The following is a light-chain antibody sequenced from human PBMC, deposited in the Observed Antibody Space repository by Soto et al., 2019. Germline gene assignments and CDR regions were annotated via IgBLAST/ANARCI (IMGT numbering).Light chain of an antibody. CDR3: QQYGSSLFP. J-gene: IGKJ3*01. CDR2: GAS. Sequence: EIVLTQSPGTLSFSPGERATLSCRASQSVSSSYLAWYQQQPGQAPRLLIYGASSRATGIPDRFSGSGSGTHFTLTISSLEPEDFAVYYCQQYGSSLFPFGPPTNVASK. V-gene: IGKV3-20*01. CDR1: QSVSSSY.